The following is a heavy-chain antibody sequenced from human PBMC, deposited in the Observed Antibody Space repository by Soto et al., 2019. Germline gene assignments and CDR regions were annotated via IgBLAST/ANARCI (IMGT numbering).Heavy chain of an antibody. CDR2: MFYGGST. J-gene: IGHJ6*02. CDR1: GFTVSTHY. CDR3: ATTGMGITLYYYYHGMDV. Sequence: EVQLVESGGGLVQPGGSLRLSCAASGFTVSTHYMTWVRQAPGKGLEWVSVMFYGGSTYYADSVKDRFTISRDDSENTLYLQMNSLRAEDTAVYYCATTGMGITLYYYYHGMDVWGQGTTVTVSS. D-gene: IGHD3-10*01. V-gene: IGHV3-66*01.